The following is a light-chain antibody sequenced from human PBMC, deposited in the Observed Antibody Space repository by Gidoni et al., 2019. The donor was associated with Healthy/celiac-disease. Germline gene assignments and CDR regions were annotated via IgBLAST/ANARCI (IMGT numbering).Light chain of an antibody. CDR1: SSVVGSYNL. CDR3: CSSAGSSTV. V-gene: IGLV2-23*01. CDR2: EGS. J-gene: IGLJ2*01. Sequence: QAALAQPASVAGAPGPSNTISGTGTSSVVGSYNLVSWYQQPPGKAPNLMIYEGSKRPSGVSNRFSGSKSGNTASLTISGLQAEYEADYSCCSSAGSSTVFGGGPTLTVL.